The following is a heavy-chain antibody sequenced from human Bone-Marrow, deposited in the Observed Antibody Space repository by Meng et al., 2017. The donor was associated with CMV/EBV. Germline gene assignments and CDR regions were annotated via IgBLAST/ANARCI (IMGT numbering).Heavy chain of an antibody. CDR2: IIPILGIA. J-gene: IGHJ5*02. V-gene: IGHV1-69*10. CDR1: GGTFSSYA. CDR3: ARWTLNVSSSPFDP. D-gene: IGHD6-6*01. Sequence: SVKVSCKASGGTFSSYAISWVRQAPGQGLEWMGGIIPILGIAKYAQKFQGRVTITADKSTSTAYMELSSLRSEDTAVYYCARWTLNVSSSPFDPWGQGTLVTVSS.